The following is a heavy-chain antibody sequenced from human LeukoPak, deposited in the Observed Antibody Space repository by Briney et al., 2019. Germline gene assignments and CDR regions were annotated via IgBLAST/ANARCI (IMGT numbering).Heavy chain of an antibody. J-gene: IGHJ4*02. Sequence: PSQTLSLTCTVAGGSTSSSGYYWVWMRPPPGKELEGSGSIYYSGSTYYNPSLKSRVTISVDTSKNQFSLKLSSVTAADTAVCYCARPRIAVAGLFDYWGQGTLVTVSS. V-gene: IGHV4-39*01. CDR1: GGSTSSSGYY. D-gene: IGHD6-19*01. CDR3: ARPRIAVAGLFDY. CDR2: IYYSGST.